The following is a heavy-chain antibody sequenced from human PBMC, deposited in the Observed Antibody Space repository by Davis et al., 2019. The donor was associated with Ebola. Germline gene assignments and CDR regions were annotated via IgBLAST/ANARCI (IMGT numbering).Heavy chain of an antibody. J-gene: IGHJ6*02. Sequence: GESLKISCAASGFTFSSYWMHWVRQAPGKGLVWVSRINSDGSSTSYADSVKGRFTISRDNAKNTLYLQMNSLRDEDTAVYYCARASHFWSGYYTEGHGMDVWGQGTTVTVSS. CDR3: ARASHFWSGYYTEGHGMDV. CDR1: GFTFSSYW. V-gene: IGHV3-74*01. CDR2: INSDGSST. D-gene: IGHD3-3*02.